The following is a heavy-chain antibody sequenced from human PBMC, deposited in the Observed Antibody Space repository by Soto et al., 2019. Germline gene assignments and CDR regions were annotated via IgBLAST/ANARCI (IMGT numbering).Heavy chain of an antibody. CDR1: GYSGSSGSY. CDR2: IYHNGRT. Sequence: SETPSLTCVVSGYSGSSGSYWGWIRQPPGRGLEWIASIYHNGRTYSKPSLQSRVIISVDTSKTQISLTLSSVTAADTAVYFCARLGAMAPEFYFDHWGQGIQVTVSS. J-gene: IGHJ4*02. D-gene: IGHD5-18*01. CDR3: ARLGAMAPEFYFDH. V-gene: IGHV4-38-2*01.